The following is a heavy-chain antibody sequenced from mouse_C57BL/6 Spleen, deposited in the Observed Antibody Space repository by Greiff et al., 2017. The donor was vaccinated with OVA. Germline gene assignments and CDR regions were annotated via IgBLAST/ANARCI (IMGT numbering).Heavy chain of an antibody. D-gene: IGHD2-10*01. CDR2: ISSGGSYT. CDR1: GFTFRSYG. V-gene: IGHV5-6*01. CDR3: ARHPKRPTYFDY. Sequence: EVQGVESGGDLVKPGGSLKLSCAASGFTFRSYGMSWVRQTPDKRLEWVATISSGGSYTSYPDSVKGRFTISRDTAKNTLYLQMSSLKSEDTAMYYCARHPKRPTYFDYWGQGTTLTVSS. J-gene: IGHJ2*01.